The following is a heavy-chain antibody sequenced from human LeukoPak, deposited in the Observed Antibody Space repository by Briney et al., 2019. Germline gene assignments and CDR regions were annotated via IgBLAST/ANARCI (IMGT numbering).Heavy chain of an antibody. CDR3: AKNVDTAMAPGFDI. D-gene: IGHD5-18*01. J-gene: IGHJ3*02. CDR2: IYPGDSDT. CDR1: GYSFSSYW. Sequence: GESLKISCKGSGYSFSSYWIGWVRQMPGKGLEWMGIIYPGDSDTRYSPSFQGQVTISADKSISTAYLQWSSLKASDTDKYYCAKNVDTAMAPGFDIWGQGTMVTVSS. V-gene: IGHV5-51*01.